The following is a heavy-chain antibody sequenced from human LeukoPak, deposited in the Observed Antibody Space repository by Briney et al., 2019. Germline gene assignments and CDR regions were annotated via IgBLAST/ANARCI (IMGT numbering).Heavy chain of an antibody. Sequence: GGSLRLSCAASGFTFSSYAMHWVRQAPGKGLEWVAVISYDGSNKYYADSVKGRFTISRDNSKNSLYLQMNSLRAEDTAVYYCARDSKNLGMGEVDYWGQGTLVTVSS. D-gene: IGHD3-16*01. CDR1: GFTFSSYA. J-gene: IGHJ4*02. CDR3: ARDSKNLGMGEVDY. V-gene: IGHV3-30-3*01. CDR2: ISYDGSNK.